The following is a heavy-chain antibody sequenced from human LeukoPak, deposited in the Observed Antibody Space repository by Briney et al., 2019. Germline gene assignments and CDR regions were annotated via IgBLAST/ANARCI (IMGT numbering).Heavy chain of an antibody. D-gene: IGHD4-11*01. CDR2: INHSGST. J-gene: IGHJ4*02. CDR1: VGSLSGYY. V-gene: IGHV4-34*01. Sequence: SETLSLTCAVYVGSLSGYYWRWIRQPRWKGLEWSGEINHSGSTNYNPSLKSRVTISVDKSKNQFSLKLSSVTAADTAVYYCARRTTVTIPFGYWGRGTLVTVSS. CDR3: ARRTTVTIPFGY.